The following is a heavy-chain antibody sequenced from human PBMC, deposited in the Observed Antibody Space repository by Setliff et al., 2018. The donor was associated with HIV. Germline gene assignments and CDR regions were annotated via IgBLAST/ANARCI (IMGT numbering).Heavy chain of an antibody. V-gene: IGHV4-39*07. CDR3: ARESFLRSHSSLEY. J-gene: IGHJ4*02. Sequence: PSETLSLTCTVSGGSISSSSYYWGWIRQPPGKGLEWIGNIYYSGRTDYNPSLKSRVTISVDTSKNQFSLKLSSVTAADTALYYCARESFLRSHSSLEYWGQGTLVTVSS. D-gene: IGHD4-17*01. CDR2: IYYSGRT. CDR1: GGSISSSSYY.